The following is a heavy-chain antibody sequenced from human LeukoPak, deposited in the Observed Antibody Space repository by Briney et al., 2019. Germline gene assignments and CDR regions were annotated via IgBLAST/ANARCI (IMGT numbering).Heavy chain of an antibody. Sequence: SETLSLTCTVSGGSISSYYWSWIRQPPGKGLEWIGYIYCSGSTNYNPSLKSRVTISVDTSKNQFSLKLSSVTAADTAVYYCARLYEKYYDFWGQGTLVTVSS. CDR1: GGSISSYY. CDR3: ARLYEKYYDF. D-gene: IGHD2-2*02. J-gene: IGHJ4*02. CDR2: IYCSGST. V-gene: IGHV4-59*08.